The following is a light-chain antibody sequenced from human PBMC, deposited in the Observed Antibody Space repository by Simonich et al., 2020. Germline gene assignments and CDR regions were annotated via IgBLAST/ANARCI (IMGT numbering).Light chain of an antibody. CDR3: QQYYSTPT. J-gene: IGKJ2*01. CDR2: WAS. Sequence: DIVMTQSPDSLAVSLGERATINCKSSQSVLYSSKNKNYLAWYQQKPGTPPKLLIYWASTRESWVPDRFSCSGSGTDFTLTISSLQAEDVAVYYCQQYYSTPTFGQGTKLEIK. V-gene: IGKV4-1*01. CDR1: QSVLYSSKNKNY.